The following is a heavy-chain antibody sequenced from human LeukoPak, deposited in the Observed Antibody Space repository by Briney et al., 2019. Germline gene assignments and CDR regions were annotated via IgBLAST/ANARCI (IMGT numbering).Heavy chain of an antibody. CDR2: IRYDGSNK. Sequence: GGSLRLSCAASGFTFSSYGMHWVRQAPGKGLEWVAFIRYDGSNKYYADSVKGRFTIPRDNSKNTLYLQMNSLRAEDTAVYYCANPLYDILTGYPSGYWGQGTLVTVSS. CDR1: GFTFSSYG. V-gene: IGHV3-30*02. J-gene: IGHJ4*02. CDR3: ANPLYDILTGYPSGY. D-gene: IGHD3-9*01.